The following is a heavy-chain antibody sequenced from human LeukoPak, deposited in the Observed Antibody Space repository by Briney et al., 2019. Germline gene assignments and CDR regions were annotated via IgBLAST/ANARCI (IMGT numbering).Heavy chain of an antibody. CDR2: IYHSGST. J-gene: IGHJ4*02. Sequence: SETLSLTCAVSGGSISSGGYSWSWIRQPPGKGLEWIGYIYHSGSTYYNPSLKSRVTISVDRSKNQFSLKLSSVTAADTAVYFCARQASGSADNWGQGTLVTVSA. V-gene: IGHV4-30-2*01. CDR1: GGSISSGGYS. CDR3: ARQASGSADN. D-gene: IGHD3-3*01.